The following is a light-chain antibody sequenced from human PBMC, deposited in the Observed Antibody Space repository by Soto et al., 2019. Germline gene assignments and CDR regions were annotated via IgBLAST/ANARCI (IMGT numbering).Light chain of an antibody. Sequence: DIPLTQSPSSLSAAVGDRVTITCRASQSTSHFLNWYQQRPGQAPKLLIYSSSNVQSGVPSRFSGRGSGTDFTLTISSLQPEDAASYCCQQSYNFPRTFGQGTKVEI. V-gene: IGKV1-39*01. CDR3: QQSYNFPRT. J-gene: IGKJ1*01. CDR2: SSS. CDR1: QSTSHF.